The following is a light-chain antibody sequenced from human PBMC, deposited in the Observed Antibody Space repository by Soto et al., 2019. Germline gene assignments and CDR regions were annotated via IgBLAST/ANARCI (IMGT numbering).Light chain of an antibody. CDR1: HDITRY. CDR2: DVS. J-gene: IGKJ2*01. CDR3: RQYDNLPYT. V-gene: IGKV1-33*01. Sequence: DIQMTQSPPSLSAPVGDRVTITCQASHDITRYLNWYQRKPGKAPKLLIYDVSNLETGVPSRFSGSGSGTEFTFTISSLQPEDIATYYCRQYDNLPYTFGQGTRLEIK.